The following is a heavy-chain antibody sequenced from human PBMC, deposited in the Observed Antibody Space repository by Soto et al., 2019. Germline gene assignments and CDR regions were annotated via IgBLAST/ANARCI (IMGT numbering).Heavy chain of an antibody. CDR2: IYSGGST. CDR3: ARIDSGEEGGWFDA. CDR1: GFTVSSNY. J-gene: IGHJ5*02. D-gene: IGHD4-17*01. Sequence: GESLKISCAASGFTVSSNYMSWVRQAPGKGLEWVSIIYSGGSTYYADSVKGRFTISRDNSKNPLYLQMNSLGVEDTAVYYGARIDSGEEGGWFDAWGQGPLVTVSS. V-gene: IGHV3-53*01.